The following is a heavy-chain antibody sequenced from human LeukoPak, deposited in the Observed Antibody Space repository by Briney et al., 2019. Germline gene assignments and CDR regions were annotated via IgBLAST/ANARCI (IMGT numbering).Heavy chain of an antibody. CDR2: INPNSGGT. CDR1: GYTFTGYY. V-gene: IGHV1-2*02. CDR3: AREFGYCSGGSCYSYLDY. Sequence: ASVKVSCKASGYTFTGYYMHWVRQAPGQGLEWVGWINPNSGGTNYAQKFQGRVTMTRDTSISTAYMELSRLRSDDTAVYYCAREFGYCSGGSCYSYLDYWGQGTLVTVSS. D-gene: IGHD2-15*01. J-gene: IGHJ4*02.